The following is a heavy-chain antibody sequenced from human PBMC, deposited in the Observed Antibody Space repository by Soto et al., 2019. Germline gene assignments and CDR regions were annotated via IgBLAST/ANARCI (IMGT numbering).Heavy chain of an antibody. J-gene: IGHJ4*02. CDR3: VTGHWNYFDY. CDR1: SFTFSNNG. D-gene: IGHD3-3*01. V-gene: IGHV3-30*03. Sequence: QVQLVESGGGVVQPGWSLRLSCAASSFTFSNNGMQWVRLAPGKGMEWVAFISNDESNTYYVDSVKSRFSISIDNSQNTLYLKINILRGEDTAVYYCVTGHWNYFDYWGQGTLVTVSS. CDR2: ISNDESNT.